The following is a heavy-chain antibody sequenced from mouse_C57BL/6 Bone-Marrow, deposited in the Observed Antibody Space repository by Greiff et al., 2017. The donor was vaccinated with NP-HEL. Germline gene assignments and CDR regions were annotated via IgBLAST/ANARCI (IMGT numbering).Heavy chain of an antibody. CDR3: ARANYGTAWFAY. J-gene: IGHJ3*01. Sequence: VQLQQSGAELARPGASVKLSCKASGYTFTSYGISWVKQRTGQGLEWIGEIYPRSGNTYYNEKFKGKATLTADKSSSTAYMELRSLTSEDSAVYFCARANYGTAWFAYWGQRTLVTVSA. CDR1: GYTFTSYG. V-gene: IGHV1-81*01. D-gene: IGHD2-1*01. CDR2: IYPRSGNT.